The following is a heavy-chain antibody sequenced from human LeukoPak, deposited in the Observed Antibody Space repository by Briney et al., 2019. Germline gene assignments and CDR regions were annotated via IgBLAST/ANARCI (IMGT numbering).Heavy chain of an antibody. J-gene: IGHJ4*02. CDR1: GISLSSDYW. V-gene: IGHV3-7*01. D-gene: IGHD1-14*01. Sequence: PGGSLRLSCVVSGISLSSDYWMSWVRQAPGKGLEWVANIKQDGSDKHYVDSVKGRFTISRDNAENSLYLQMNSLRVDDTALYYCVANQYCGQGTLVTVSS. CDR3: VANQY. CDR2: IKQDGSDK.